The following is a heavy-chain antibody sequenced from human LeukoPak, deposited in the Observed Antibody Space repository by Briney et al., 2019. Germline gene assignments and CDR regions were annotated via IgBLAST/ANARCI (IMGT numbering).Heavy chain of an antibody. CDR1: GGSISSSSYY. CDR2: IYYSGST. D-gene: IGHD3-10*01. V-gene: IGHV4-39*01. CDR3: ARLALEVYYYGSGSYKDYYGMDV. J-gene: IGHJ6*02. Sequence: KPSETLSLTCTVSGGSISSSSYYWGWIRQPPGKGLEWIGSIYYSGSTYYNPSLKSRVTISVDTSKNQFSLKLGSVTAADTAVYYCARLALEVYYYGSGSYKDYYGMDVWGQGTTVTVSS.